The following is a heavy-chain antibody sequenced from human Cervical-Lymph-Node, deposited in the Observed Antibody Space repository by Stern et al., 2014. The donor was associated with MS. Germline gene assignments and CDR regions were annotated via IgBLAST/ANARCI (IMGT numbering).Heavy chain of an antibody. J-gene: IGHJ4*02. Sequence: EVQLVESGEGLVQPGGSLRLSCAASGFTFGSYAMSWVRQAPGKGLQWVSTITSSGSDTFYADSVKGRFTISRDNSKNTLYLQMKSLRAEDTAIYFCAKAGATILSYFDYWGQGTLVTGSS. CDR3: AKAGATILSYFDY. CDR1: GFTFGSYA. V-gene: IGHV3-23*04. D-gene: IGHD5-12*01. CDR2: ITSSGSDT.